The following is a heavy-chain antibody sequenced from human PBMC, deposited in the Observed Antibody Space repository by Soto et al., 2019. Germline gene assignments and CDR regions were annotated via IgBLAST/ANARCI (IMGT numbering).Heavy chain of an antibody. J-gene: IGHJ4*02. V-gene: IGHV3-33*01. D-gene: IGHD3-22*01. CDR2: IWYDGSNK. CDR1: GFTLNNYG. Sequence: GGSLRLSCAASGFTLNNYGMHWVRQAPGKGLEWVAVIWYDGSNKFYSDSVKGRFTISRDNSKNTLYLQMNSLRAEDTAVYYCAREVSSAYYGDFDYWGQGTLVTVSS. CDR3: AREVSSAYYGDFDY.